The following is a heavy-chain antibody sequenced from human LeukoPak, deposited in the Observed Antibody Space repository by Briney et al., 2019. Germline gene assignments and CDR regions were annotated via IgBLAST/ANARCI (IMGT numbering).Heavy chain of an antibody. CDR1: GGTFSSYA. V-gene: IGHV1-69*13. CDR2: IIPIFGTA. D-gene: IGHD6-13*01. CDR3: ASPGIAAAGTYYYYYMDV. Sequence: ASVKVSCKASGGTFSSYAISWVRQAPGQGLEWMGRIIPIFGTANYAQKFQGRVTITADESTSTAYMELSSLRSEDTAVYYCASPGIAAAGTYYYYYMDVWGKGTTVTVSS. J-gene: IGHJ6*03.